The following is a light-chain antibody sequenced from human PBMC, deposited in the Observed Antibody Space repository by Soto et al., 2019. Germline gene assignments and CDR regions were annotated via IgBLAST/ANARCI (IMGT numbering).Light chain of an antibody. V-gene: IGLV2-23*02. CDR2: EVS. Sequence: QSALTQPASVSGSPGQSITISCTGTSSDVGSYNLVSWYQQHPGKAPKLMIYEVSKRPSGVSNRFSGSKSGNTASLTISGLQAEDEADSYCCSYAGSSTFDCVFGGGTKVTVL. J-gene: IGLJ3*02. CDR1: SSDVGSYNL. CDR3: CSYAGSSTFDCV.